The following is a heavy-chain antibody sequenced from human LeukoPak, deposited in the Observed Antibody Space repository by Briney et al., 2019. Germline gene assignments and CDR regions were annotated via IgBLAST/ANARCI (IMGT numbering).Heavy chain of an antibody. V-gene: IGHV1-24*01. CDR2: FDPEDGET. Sequence: ASVKVSCKVSGYTLTELSMHWVRQAPGKWLEWMGGFDPEDGETIYAQKFQGRVTMTEDTSTDTAYMELSSLRSEDTAVYYCATVPKRRDYYDSSGYYSYFDYWGQGTLVTVSS. D-gene: IGHD3-22*01. J-gene: IGHJ4*02. CDR3: ATVPKRRDYYDSSGYYSYFDY. CDR1: GYTLTELS.